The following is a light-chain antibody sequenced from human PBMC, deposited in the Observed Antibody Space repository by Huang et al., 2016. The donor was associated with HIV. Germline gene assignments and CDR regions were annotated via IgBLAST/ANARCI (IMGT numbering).Light chain of an antibody. V-gene: IGKV1D-13*01. CDR2: DDS. Sequence: AIQWTQSPSSLSASVGDRVTITGRARQCISIALALYQKTPGKPPRLLIYDDSSLETGVPSRFSGSGSGTDFSLTISSLHPEDFATYYCQQLNNYPFTFGPGTKVDIK. CDR1: QCISIA. J-gene: IGKJ3*01. CDR3: QQLNNYPFT.